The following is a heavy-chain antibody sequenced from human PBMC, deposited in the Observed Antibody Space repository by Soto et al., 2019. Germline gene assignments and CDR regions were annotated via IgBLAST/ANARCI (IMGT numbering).Heavy chain of an antibody. CDR1: GYTFTGYY. CDR2: INPNSGGT. V-gene: IGHV1-2*02. CDR3: ARYSSSWYIGWFDP. D-gene: IGHD6-13*01. Sequence: ASVKVSCKASGYTFTGYYMHWVRQAPGQGLEWMGWINPNSGGTNYARKFQGRVTMTRDTSISTAYMELSRLRSDDTAVYYCARYSSSWYIGWFDPWGQGTLVTVSS. J-gene: IGHJ5*02.